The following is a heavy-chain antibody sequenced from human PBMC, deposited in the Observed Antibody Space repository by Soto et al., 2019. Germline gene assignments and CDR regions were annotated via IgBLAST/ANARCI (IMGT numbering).Heavy chain of an antibody. CDR2: IKCSGGET. D-gene: IGHD2-21*02. J-gene: IGHJ4*02. Sequence: QVQLVQSGAEVKKPGASVKVSCRTSGYTFTNYYMHWVRQAPGQGLEWMGIIKCSGGETTYARKFLGRVTRTRDTSTSTVYMELSSLRSEDTAVYYCARGGDVVLVTAPLDYWGQGTLVTVSS. CDR3: ARGGDVVLVTAPLDY. CDR1: GYTFTNYY. V-gene: IGHV1-46*03.